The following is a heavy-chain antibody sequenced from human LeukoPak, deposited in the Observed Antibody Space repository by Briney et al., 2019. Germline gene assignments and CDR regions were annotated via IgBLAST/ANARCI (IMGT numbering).Heavy chain of an antibody. V-gene: IGHV3-23*01. J-gene: IGHJ4*02. D-gene: IGHD5-18*01. CDR3: AKRIQSAMATGY. CDR1: GFIFSNYG. Sequence: GGTLRLSCAASGFIFSNYGMNWVRQAPGKGLEWVSDISGSGGSTYYADSVKGRFTISRDNSKNTLYLQMNSLRAEDTAVYYCAKRIQSAMATGYWGQGTLVTVSS. CDR2: ISGSGGST.